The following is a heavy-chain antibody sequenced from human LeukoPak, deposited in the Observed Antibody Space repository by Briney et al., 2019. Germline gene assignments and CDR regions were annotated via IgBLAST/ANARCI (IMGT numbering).Heavy chain of an antibody. CDR2: ISSDGSNK. CDR3: ARETLEVGQWLNYYYYGMDV. CDR1: GFTFSSYP. Sequence: PGRSLRLSCAASGFTFSSYPMYWVRQAPGKGLEWVALISSDGSNKYYADSVKGRFTISRDNSKNTLHLQMNSLRGEDTAVFYCARETLEVGQWLNYYYYGMDVWGLGTTVTVSS. D-gene: IGHD6-19*01. V-gene: IGHV3-30-3*01. J-gene: IGHJ6*02.